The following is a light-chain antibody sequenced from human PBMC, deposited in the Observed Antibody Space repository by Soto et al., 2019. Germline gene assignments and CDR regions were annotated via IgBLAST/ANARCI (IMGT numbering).Light chain of an antibody. CDR3: HQYGSSPRP. CDR1: QSVSSSY. CDR2: GAS. V-gene: IGKV3-20*01. Sequence: EIVLTQSPGTLSLSPGERVTLSCSASQSVSSSYLAWYQQKPGQAPRLLIYGASSRATGIPDRFSGSGSGTDFTLTISRLEPGDFALYYCHQYGSSPRPFGQGTTVEIK. J-gene: IGKJ1*01.